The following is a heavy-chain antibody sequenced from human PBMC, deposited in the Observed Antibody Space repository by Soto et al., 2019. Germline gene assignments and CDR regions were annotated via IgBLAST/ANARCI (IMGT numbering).Heavy chain of an antibody. D-gene: IGHD4-17*01. CDR3: ARPFGSDYGGRAFDY. CDR1: GGSISSGDYY. CDR2: IYYSGST. V-gene: IGHV4-61*08. Sequence: SETLSLTCTVSGGSISSGDYYWSWIRQHPGKGLEWIGYIYYSGSTNYNPSLKSRVTISVDTSKNQFSLKLSSVTAADTAVYYCARPFGSDYGGRAFDYWGQGTLVTVSS. J-gene: IGHJ4*02.